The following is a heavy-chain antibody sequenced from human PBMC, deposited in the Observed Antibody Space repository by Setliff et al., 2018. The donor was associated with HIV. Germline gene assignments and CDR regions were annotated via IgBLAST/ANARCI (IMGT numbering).Heavy chain of an antibody. CDR2: ITMEGSTK. D-gene: IGHD6-13*01. CDR3: ARGLGISAAVLDY. CDR1: GFTLSRYW. V-gene: IGHV3-74*01. J-gene: IGHJ4*02. Sequence: GGSLRLSCAASGFTLSRYWMHWVRQVPGKGLIWVSRITMEGSTKIYADYADSVKGRFTISRDNAKNTLYLQMSSLRAEDTAVYYCARGLGISAAVLDYWGQGTLVTVSS.